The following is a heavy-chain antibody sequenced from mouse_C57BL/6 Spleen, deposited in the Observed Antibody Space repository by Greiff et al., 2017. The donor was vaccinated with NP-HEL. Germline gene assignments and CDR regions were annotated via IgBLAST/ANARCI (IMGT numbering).Heavy chain of an antibody. CDR3: ARYSYYYGSSSYCAMDY. Sequence: EVQVVESGGGLVQPGGSLSLSCAASGFTFTDYYMSWVRQPPGKALEWLGFIRNKANGYTTEYSASVKGRFTISRDNSQSILYLQMNDLRAEDSATYYCARYSYYYGSSSYCAMDYWGQGTSVTVSS. CDR1: GFTFTDYY. CDR2: IRNKANGYTT. V-gene: IGHV7-3*01. D-gene: IGHD1-1*01. J-gene: IGHJ4*01.